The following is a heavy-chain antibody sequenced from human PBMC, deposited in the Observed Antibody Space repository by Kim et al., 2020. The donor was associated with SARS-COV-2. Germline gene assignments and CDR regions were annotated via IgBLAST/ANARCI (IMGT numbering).Heavy chain of an antibody. CDR1: GYTLTELS. J-gene: IGHJ4*02. CDR3: ATVGYGSGEIDY. Sequence: ASVKVSCKVSGYTLTELSMHWVRQAPGKGLEWMGGFDPEDGETIYAQKFQGRVTMTEDTSTDTAYMELSSLRSEDTAVYYCATVGYGSGEIDYWGQGTLVTVSS. D-gene: IGHD3-10*01. CDR2: FDPEDGET. V-gene: IGHV1-24*01.